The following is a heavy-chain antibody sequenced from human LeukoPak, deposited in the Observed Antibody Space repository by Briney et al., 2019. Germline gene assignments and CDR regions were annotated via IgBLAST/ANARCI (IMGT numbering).Heavy chain of an antibody. CDR1: GGSISSGGYY. CDR2: IYYSGST. Sequence: SETLSLTCTVSGGSISSGGYYWSWIRQHPGKGLEWIGYIYYSGSTYYNPSLKSRVTISVDTSKNQFSLKLSSVTAADTAVYYCARGAQYYDSSGYYYWGQGTLVTVSS. D-gene: IGHD3-22*01. V-gene: IGHV4-31*03. J-gene: IGHJ4*02. CDR3: ARGAQYYDSSGYYY.